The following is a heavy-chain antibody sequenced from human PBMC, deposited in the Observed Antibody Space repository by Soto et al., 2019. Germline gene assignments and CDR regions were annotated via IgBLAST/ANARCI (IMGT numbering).Heavy chain of an antibody. CDR3: ASVCGSSSYYYYYYGMDV. D-gene: IGHD6-13*01. CDR2: IIPIFGTA. J-gene: IGHJ6*02. V-gene: IGHV1-69*13. Sequence: GASVKVSCKASGGTVSSYAISWVRQAPGQGLEWMGGIIPIFGTANYAQKFQGRVTITADESTSTAYMELSSLRSEDTAVYYCASVCGSSSYYYYYYGMDVWGQGTTVTVSS. CDR1: GGTVSSYA.